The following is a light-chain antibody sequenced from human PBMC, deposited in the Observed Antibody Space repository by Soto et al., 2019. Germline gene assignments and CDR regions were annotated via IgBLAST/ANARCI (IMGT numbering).Light chain of an antibody. J-gene: IGKJ1*01. CDR3: QQYGSSPRT. CDR2: GAT. V-gene: IGKV3-20*01. Sequence: EIVLTQSPGTLSLSPGKRATLSCRASQSVSSNLLAWYQQKPGQAPRLLIYGATNRATGIPDRFSGSGSGTDFTLTISRLEPEDFAVYYCQQYGSSPRTFGQGTKVDIK. CDR1: QSVSSNL.